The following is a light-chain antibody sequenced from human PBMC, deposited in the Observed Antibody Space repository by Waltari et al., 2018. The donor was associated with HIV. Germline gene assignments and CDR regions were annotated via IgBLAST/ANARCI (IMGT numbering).Light chain of an antibody. CDR2: GAS. V-gene: IGKV3-20*01. Sequence: IVLPQSPDTLSFSQGVPASFPCRPSHPVSGNFLAWYHQKPGQAPRLRISGASGRATGIPGRFSGSGSGTDFTLTITTLEPEDFAVYYCQQYGSLPRTFGQGTRVEIK. CDR1: HPVSGNF. CDR3: QQYGSLPRT. J-gene: IGKJ1*01.